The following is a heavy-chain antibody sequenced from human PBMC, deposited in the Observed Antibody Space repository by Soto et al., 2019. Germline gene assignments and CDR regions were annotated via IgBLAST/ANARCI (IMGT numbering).Heavy chain of an antibody. Sequence: EVQLVESGGGLVQPGGSLRLSCAASGFIFTDHYMDWVRQAPGKGLEWVGRTRNKANYYTTEYAASVKGRFTISRDDSKNSLCLQMNSLKTEDTAVYYCARVKGGNPSVMDVWGQGTTVTVSS. CDR2: TRNKANYYTT. D-gene: IGHD2-15*01. J-gene: IGHJ6*02. CDR3: ARVKGGNPSVMDV. CDR1: GFIFTDHY. V-gene: IGHV3-72*01.